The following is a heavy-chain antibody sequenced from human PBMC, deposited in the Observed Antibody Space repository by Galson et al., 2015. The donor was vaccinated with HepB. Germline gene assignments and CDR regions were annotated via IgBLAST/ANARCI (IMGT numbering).Heavy chain of an antibody. Sequence: SLRLSCAASGFTFSSYAMHWVRQAPGKGLEWVAVISYDGSNKYYADSVKGRFTISRDNSKNTLYLQMNSLRAEDAAVYYCARDPLNYDILTVNRRHGMDVWGQGTTVTVSS. J-gene: IGHJ6*02. CDR1: GFTFSSYA. CDR3: ARDPLNYDILTVNRRHGMDV. V-gene: IGHV3-30*04. CDR2: ISYDGSNK. D-gene: IGHD3-9*01.